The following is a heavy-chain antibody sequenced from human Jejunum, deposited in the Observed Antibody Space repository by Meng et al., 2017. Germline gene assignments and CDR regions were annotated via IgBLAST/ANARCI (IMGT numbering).Heavy chain of an antibody. CDR2: VWHSGAT. CDR1: GDFTSSSDR. V-gene: IGHV4-4*02. J-gene: IGHJ4*02. Sequence: HVHLQEAGPGLVKPSGTLSLTCAVSGDFTSSSDRWTWVRQAPGRGLEWIGEVWHSGATYYNPSLESRLTISIDTSNNRFSLELSSATAADTAVYYCARGVLERYFDYWGQGALVTFSS. CDR3: ARGVLERYFDY. D-gene: IGHD3-10*01.